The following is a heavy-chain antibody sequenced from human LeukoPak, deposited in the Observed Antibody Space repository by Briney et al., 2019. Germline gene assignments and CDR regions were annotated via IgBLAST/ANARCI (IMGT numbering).Heavy chain of an antibody. CDR3: ARDSRLGYQLPDAFDI. V-gene: IGHV3-30*02. CDR2: IRSDGSNK. CDR1: GFTFSSYG. J-gene: IGHJ3*02. D-gene: IGHD2-2*01. Sequence: GGSLRLSCAASGFTFSSYGMHWVRQAPGKGLEWVAFIRSDGSNKYYADSVKGRFTISRDNAKNSLYLQMNSLRAEDTAVYYCARDSRLGYQLPDAFDIWGQGTMVTVSS.